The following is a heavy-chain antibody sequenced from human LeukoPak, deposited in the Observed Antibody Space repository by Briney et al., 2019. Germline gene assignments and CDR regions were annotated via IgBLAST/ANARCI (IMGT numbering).Heavy chain of an antibody. CDR2: INSDGSST. CDR1: GFTFSSYW. CDR3: ARPEEDYYGMDV. J-gene: IGHJ6*04. V-gene: IGHV3-74*01. Sequence: LSGGSLRLSCAASGFTFSSYWMHWVRHAPGKGLVWVSRINSDGSSTSYADSVKGRFTISRDNAKNTLYLQMNSLRAEDTAVYYCARPEEDYYGMDVWGKGTTVTVSS.